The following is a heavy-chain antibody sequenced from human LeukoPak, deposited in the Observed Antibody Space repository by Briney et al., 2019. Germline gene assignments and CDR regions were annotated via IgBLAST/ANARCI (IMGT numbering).Heavy chain of an antibody. CDR3: AKDWEAYCGGDCFSAFED. D-gene: IGHD2-21*01. J-gene: IGHJ4*02. Sequence: GGSLRLSCAASGFTFSSYWMHWVRQAPGKGLVWVSRINSDGSSTSYADSVKGRFTISRDNAKNTLYLQMNSLRAEDTAVYYCAKDWEAYCGGDCFSAFEDWGQGTLVTVSS. CDR2: INSDGSST. CDR1: GFTFSSYW. V-gene: IGHV3-74*01.